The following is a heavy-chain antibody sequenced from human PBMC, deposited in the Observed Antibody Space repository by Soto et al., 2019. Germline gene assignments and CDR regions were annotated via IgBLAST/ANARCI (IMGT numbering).Heavy chain of an antibody. CDR3: AGDGDYFGSGSPPLLSK. Sequence: QVQLQESGPGLVMPSQTLSLTCTVSGGSITSDNYCWTWIRQHPVKGLEWMGHIYYSGSTSYNPSLKSRVTISIDTSKNQFSLKLTSVTAADTAVYYCAGDGDYFGSGSPPLLSKWGQGTLVTVSS. J-gene: IGHJ4*02. D-gene: IGHD3-10*01. CDR1: GGSITSDNYC. V-gene: IGHV4-31*03. CDR2: IYYSGST.